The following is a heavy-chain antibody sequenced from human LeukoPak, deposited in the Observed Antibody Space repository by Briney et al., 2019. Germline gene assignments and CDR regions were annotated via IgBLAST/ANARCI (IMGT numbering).Heavy chain of an antibody. J-gene: IGHJ4*02. CDR1: GGSISSGGYY. V-gene: IGHV4-31*03. CDR3: ARAYCGGDCYTIDY. CDR2: IYYSGST. Sequence: SQTLSLTCTVSGGSISSGGYYWSWIRQHPGKGLEWIGYIYYSGSTYYNPSLKSRVTISVDTSKNQFSLKLSSVTAADTAVYYCARAYCGGDCYTIDYWGQGTLVTASS. D-gene: IGHD2-21*02.